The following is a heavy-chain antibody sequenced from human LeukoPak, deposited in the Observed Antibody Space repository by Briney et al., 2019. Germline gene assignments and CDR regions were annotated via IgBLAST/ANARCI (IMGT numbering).Heavy chain of an antibody. CDR2: IIPIFGTA. CDR1: GYTFTGYY. V-gene: IGHV1-69*05. CDR3: ARDTLIGIQGAASFGALTFDY. J-gene: IGHJ4*02. D-gene: IGHD3-16*02. Sequence: GASVKVSCKASGYTFTGYYIHWVRQAPGQGLEWMGRIIPIFGTANYAQKFQGRVTITTEESTTTAYMELSSLRSEDTAVYYCARDTLIGIQGAASFGALTFDYWGQGTLVTVSS.